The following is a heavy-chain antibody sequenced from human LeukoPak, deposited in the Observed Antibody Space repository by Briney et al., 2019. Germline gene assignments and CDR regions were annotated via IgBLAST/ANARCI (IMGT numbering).Heavy chain of an antibody. D-gene: IGHD4-17*01. V-gene: IGHV3-30-3*01. CDR2: ISYDGSNK. J-gene: IGHJ4*02. CDR1: GFTFSSYA. Sequence: GGSLRLSCAASGFTFSSYAMHWVRQAPGKGLEWVAVISYDGSNKYYADSVKGRFTISRDNSKNTLYLQMNSLRAEDTAVYYCASPTAPGNFDYWGQGTLVTVSS. CDR3: ASPTAPGNFDY.